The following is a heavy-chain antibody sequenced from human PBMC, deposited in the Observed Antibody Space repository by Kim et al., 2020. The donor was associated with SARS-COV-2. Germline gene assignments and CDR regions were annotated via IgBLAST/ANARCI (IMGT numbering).Heavy chain of an antibody. CDR1: GYTFASYW. V-gene: IGHV5-51*01. CDR2: IYPGDSDT. D-gene: IGHD2-21*01. Sequence: GASLKISCKGAGYTFASYWIGWVRQMPGKGLESMGVIYPGDSDTRYSPSFQGQVTISADKSISTAYLQWSSLKVSDSAMYYCARHVGGHGYKFVYWGQGTLVTVSS. CDR3: ARHVGGHGYKFVY. J-gene: IGHJ4*02.